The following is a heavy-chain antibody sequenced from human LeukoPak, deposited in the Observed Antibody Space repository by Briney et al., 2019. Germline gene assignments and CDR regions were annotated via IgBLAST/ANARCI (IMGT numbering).Heavy chain of an antibody. CDR3: ARPVTELTDWYFDL. CDR1: GGSISRYY. J-gene: IGHJ2*01. D-gene: IGHD1-26*01. Sequence: SETLSLTCTVSGGSISRYYWSWIRQPPGKGLEWIGYIYYSGSIKYNPSLKSRVTISVDTSKNQFSLKLSPVTAADTAVYYCARPVTELTDWYFDLWGRGTLVTVSS. V-gene: IGHV4-59*01. CDR2: IYYSGSI.